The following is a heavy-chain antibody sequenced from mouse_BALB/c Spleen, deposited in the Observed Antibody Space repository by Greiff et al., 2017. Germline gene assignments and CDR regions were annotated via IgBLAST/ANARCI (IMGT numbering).Heavy chain of an antibody. Sequence: QVQLQQPGAELVKPGASVKLSCKASGYTFTSYWMHWVKQRPGQGLEWIGEINPSNGRTNYNEKFKSKATLTVDKSSSTAYMQLSSLTSEDSAVYYCANGGLRQDVDVWGAGTTVTVSS. J-gene: IGHJ1*01. CDR1: GYTFTSYW. CDR2: INPSNGRT. D-gene: IGHD2-4*01. CDR3: ANGGLRQDVDV. V-gene: IGHV1S81*02.